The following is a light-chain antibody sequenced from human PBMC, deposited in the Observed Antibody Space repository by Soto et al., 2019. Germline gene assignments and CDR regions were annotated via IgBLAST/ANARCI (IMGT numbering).Light chain of an antibody. J-gene: IGLJ1*01. Sequence: QYALTQPASVSGSPGQSITISCTGTSSDVGGYNYVSWYQQHPGKAPKLMIYEVSNRPSGVSNRFSGSKSGNTASLTISGLQAEDEADYSCSSYTSSSTPYVFGTGTKVTVL. CDR2: EVS. CDR3: SSYTSSSTPYV. V-gene: IGLV2-14*01. CDR1: SSDVGGYNY.